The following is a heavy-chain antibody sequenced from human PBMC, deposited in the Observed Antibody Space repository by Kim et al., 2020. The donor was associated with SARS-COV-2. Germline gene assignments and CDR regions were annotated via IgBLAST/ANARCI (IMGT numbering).Heavy chain of an antibody. Sequence: GGSLRLSCAASGFTFSSYSMNWVRQAPGKGLEWVSSISSSSSYIYYADSVKGRFTISRDNAKNSLYLQMNSLRAEDTAVYYCATLHPYYYGSGSYLQDVWGQGTTVTVSS. J-gene: IGHJ6*02. CDR3: ATLHPYYYGSGSYLQDV. V-gene: IGHV3-21*01. D-gene: IGHD3-10*01. CDR2: ISSSSSYI. CDR1: GFTFSSYS.